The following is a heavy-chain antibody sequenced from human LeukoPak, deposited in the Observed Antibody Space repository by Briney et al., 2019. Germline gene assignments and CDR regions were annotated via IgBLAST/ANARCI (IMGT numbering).Heavy chain of an antibody. V-gene: IGHV4-59*01. CDR2: VYYSGNS. J-gene: IGHJ4*02. Sequence: SETLSLTCTVSGGSMSRYYWSWIRQPPGKGLEWIGYVYYSGNSKYNPSLKSRVTISVDTSKNQFSLKLTSMTPADTGVYYCARVYSGYEIDYWGQGTLVTVSS. CDR1: GGSMSRYY. CDR3: ARVYSGYEIDY. D-gene: IGHD5-12*01.